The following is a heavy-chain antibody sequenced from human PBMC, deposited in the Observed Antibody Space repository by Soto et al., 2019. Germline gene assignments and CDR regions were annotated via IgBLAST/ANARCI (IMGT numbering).Heavy chain of an antibody. Sequence: PSETLSLTCAVYGGSFSGYYWSWIRQPPGKGLEWIGEINHSGSTNYNPSLKSRVTISVDTSKNQFSLKLSSVTAADTAVYYCARGPTATWLAGYYYYGMDVWGQGTTVTVSS. V-gene: IGHV4-34*01. D-gene: IGHD5-18*01. J-gene: IGHJ6*02. CDR3: ARGPTATWLAGYYYYGMDV. CDR1: GGSFSGYY. CDR2: INHSGST.